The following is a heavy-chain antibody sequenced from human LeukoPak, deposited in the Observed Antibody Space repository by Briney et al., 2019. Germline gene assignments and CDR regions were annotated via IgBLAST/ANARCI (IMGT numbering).Heavy chain of an antibody. V-gene: IGHV3-30*03. D-gene: IGHD4-17*01. CDR3: ARGGMTTVTFFGY. J-gene: IGHJ4*02. CDR2: ISYDGNNK. CDR1: GFTFSSYG. Sequence: GGSLRLSCAASGFTFSSYGMHWVRQAPGKGLEWVAVISYDGNNKYYADSVKGRFTISRHNSKNTLYLQMNSLRAEDTAVYYCARGGMTTVTFFGYWGQGTLVTVSS.